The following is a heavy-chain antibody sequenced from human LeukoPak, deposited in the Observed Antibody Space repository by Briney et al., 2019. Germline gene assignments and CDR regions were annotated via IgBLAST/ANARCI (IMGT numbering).Heavy chain of an antibody. CDR2: ISAYNGNT. CDR1: GYTFTSYG. J-gene: IGHJ4*02. D-gene: IGHD1-26*01. Sequence: ASVKVSCKASGYTFTSYGISWVRQAPGQGLEWMGWISAYNGNTNYAQKLQGRVTMTTDTSTSTAYMELRSLRSDDTAVYYCATSPEIIVGPTGFDYWGQGTLVTVSS. V-gene: IGHV1-18*01. CDR3: ATSPEIIVGPTGFDY.